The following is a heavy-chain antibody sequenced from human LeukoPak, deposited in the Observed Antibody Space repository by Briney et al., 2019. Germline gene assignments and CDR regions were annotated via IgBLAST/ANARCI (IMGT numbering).Heavy chain of an antibody. D-gene: IGHD2-2*01. CDR2: FNPADGET. J-gene: IGHJ6*02. CDR1: GYTLTELS. CDR3: ANLLLEIAVGSGVHGRDV. V-gene: IGHV1-24*01. Sequence: ASVKVSCKVSGYTLTELSMHWVRQAPGKGLEWMGGFNPADGETIYAQKFQGRVSMTEDTSTDTAYMELSSLRSEDTAVYYCANLLLEIAVGSGVHGRDVWGQGTTVTVSS.